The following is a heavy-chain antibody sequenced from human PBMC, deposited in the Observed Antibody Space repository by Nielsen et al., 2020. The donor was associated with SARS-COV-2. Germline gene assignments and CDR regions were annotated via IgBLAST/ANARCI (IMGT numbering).Heavy chain of an antibody. V-gene: IGHV1-18*01. CDR2: ISAYNGNT. D-gene: IGHD5-18*01. CDR3: ARNVDTAMVIWFDP. J-gene: IGHJ5*02. Sequence: WVRQAPGQRLEWMGWISAYNGNTNYAQKLQGRVTMTTDTSTSTAYMELRSLRSDDTAVYYCARNVDTAMVIWFDPWGQGTLVTVSS.